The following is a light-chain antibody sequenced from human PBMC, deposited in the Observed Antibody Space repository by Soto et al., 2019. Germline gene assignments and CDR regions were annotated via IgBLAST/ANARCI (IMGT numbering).Light chain of an antibody. V-gene: IGKV3-15*01. CDR1: QSVGTY. CDR2: GAS. J-gene: IGKJ1*01. CDR3: QQYNDWPRT. Sequence: EIVMTQSPATLSVSPGERATLSCRASQSVGTYLAWYQQKPDQAPRLLIYGASTRTAGISPRFSGGGSGTEFTLTISSLQSEDFAVYYCQQYNDWPRTFGQGTKVGIK.